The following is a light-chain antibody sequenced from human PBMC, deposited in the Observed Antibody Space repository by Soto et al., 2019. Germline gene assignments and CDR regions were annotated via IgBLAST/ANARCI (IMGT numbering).Light chain of an antibody. V-gene: IGKV3-20*01. CDR2: GAS. CDR1: QSVSSSY. J-gene: IGKJ3*01. Sequence: EIVLTQSPGTLSLSPGERATLSCRASQSVSSSYLAWYQQKSGQAPRLLIYGASSRATGIPDRFSGSGSGTDFTLTISRLEPEDFAVYYCQHWRTFGPGTKVDIK. CDR3: QHWRT.